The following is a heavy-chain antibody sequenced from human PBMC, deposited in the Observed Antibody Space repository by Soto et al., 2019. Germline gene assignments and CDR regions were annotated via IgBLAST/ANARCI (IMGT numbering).Heavy chain of an antibody. CDR3: ARVPRVPVRGAARWFDP. CDR2: INHSGST. D-gene: IGHD3-10*01. J-gene: IGHJ5*02. Sequence: QVQLQQWGAGLLKPSETLSLTCAVYGGSFSGYYWSWIRQPPGKGLEWIGEINHSGSTNYNPSLKGRVTISVDTSKNQFSLKLSSVTAAATAVYYCARVPRVPVRGAARWFDPWGQGTLVTVSS. V-gene: IGHV4-34*01. CDR1: GGSFSGYY.